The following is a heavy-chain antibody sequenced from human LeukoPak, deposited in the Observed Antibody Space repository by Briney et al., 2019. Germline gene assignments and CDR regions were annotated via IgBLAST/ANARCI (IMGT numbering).Heavy chain of an antibody. V-gene: IGHV4-4*07. CDR1: SGSYY. J-gene: IGHJ6*03. Sequence: SETLSLTCTVSSGSYYWSWIRQPAGKGLEWIWPISSSGGATYNLSLKSRVTISLATSENHFSLKLKSVTAADTAVYYCARETQETYSSSWGLYDSHYYMDDWGKGTTVTVSS. CDR2: ISSSGGA. D-gene: IGHD6-13*01. CDR3: ARETQETYSSSWGLYDSHYYMDD.